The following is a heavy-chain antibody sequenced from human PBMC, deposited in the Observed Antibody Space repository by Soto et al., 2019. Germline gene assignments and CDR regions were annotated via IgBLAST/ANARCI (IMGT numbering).Heavy chain of an antibody. V-gene: IGHV6-1*01. J-gene: IGHJ6*02. D-gene: IGHD6-19*01. CDR2: TYYRSKWYN. Sequence: SQTLSLTCAIPGDSVSSNSAAWNWIRQSPSRGLEWLGRTYYRSKWYNDYAVSVKSRITINPDTSKNQFSLQLNSVTPEDTAVYYCARDRYSSGWFGENYYYGMDVWGQGTTVTVSS. CDR3: ARDRYSSGWFGENYYYGMDV. CDR1: GDSVSSNSAA.